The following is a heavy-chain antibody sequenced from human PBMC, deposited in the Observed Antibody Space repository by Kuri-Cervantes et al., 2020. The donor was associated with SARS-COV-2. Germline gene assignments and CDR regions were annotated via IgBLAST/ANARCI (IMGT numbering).Heavy chain of an antibody. J-gene: IGHJ4*02. V-gene: IGHV3-53*05. CDR2: IYSADIT. Sequence: GGSLRLSCAASGFTVSSNYMSWVRQAPGKGLEWVSVIYSADITYYADSVKGRFTVSRDNSKNTLFLQMDSLRAEDTAVYYCATALIVATVDYWGQGTLVTVSS. D-gene: IGHD5-12*01. CDR1: GFTVSSNY. CDR3: ATALIVATVDY.